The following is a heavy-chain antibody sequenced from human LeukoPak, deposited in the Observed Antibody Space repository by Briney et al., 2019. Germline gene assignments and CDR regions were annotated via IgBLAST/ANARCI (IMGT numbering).Heavy chain of an antibody. D-gene: IGHD1-26*01. Sequence: SETLSLTCTVSGGSISSYYWSWTRQPAEKGLEWIGRIYTSGSTNYNASLKSRVSMSVDTSKNQFSLKLSSVTAADTAVFYCARENSGSYREFDYWGQGTLVTVSS. V-gene: IGHV4-4*07. CDR1: GGSISSYY. CDR3: ARENSGSYREFDY. CDR2: IYTSGST. J-gene: IGHJ4*02.